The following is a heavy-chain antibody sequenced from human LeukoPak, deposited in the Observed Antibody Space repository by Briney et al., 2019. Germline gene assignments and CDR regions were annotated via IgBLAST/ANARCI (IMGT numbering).Heavy chain of an antibody. CDR1: GYTFTSYD. Sequence: GASVKVSCKASGYTFTSYDINWVRQATGQGLEWMGWMNPNSGNTGYAQKFQGRVTMTRNTSIGTAYMELSSLRSEDTAVYYCARGLDYYGSGSYYVWGQGTLVTVSS. CDR2: MNPNSGNT. CDR3: ARGLDYYGSGSYYV. D-gene: IGHD3-10*01. V-gene: IGHV1-8*01. J-gene: IGHJ4*02.